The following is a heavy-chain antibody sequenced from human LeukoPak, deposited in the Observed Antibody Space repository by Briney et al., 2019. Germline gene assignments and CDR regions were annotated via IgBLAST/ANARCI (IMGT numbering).Heavy chain of an antibody. D-gene: IGHD3-10*01. J-gene: IGHJ4*02. CDR1: GFTVSSNS. Sequence: GGSLRLFCTVSGFTVSSNSMSWVRQAPGKGLEWVSFIYSDNTHYSDSVKGRFTISRDNSKNTLYLQMNSLRAEDTAVYYCARSHPQLRYGSGSYSSQFDYWGQGTLVTVSS. V-gene: IGHV3-53*01. CDR3: ARSHPQLRYGSGSYSSQFDY. CDR2: IYSDNT.